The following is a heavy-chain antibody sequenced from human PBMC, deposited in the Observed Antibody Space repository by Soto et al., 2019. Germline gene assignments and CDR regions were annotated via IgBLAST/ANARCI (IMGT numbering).Heavy chain of an antibody. CDR1: GASISTTAW. CDR2: IYHSGTT. J-gene: IGHJ4*02. V-gene: IGHV4-4*02. Sequence: QVQLQESGPGLVVPSATLSLTCAVSGASISTTAWWSWVRQPPGKGLEWIGEIYHSGTTNCDPSLKTRVTISLEKSKSQFSLTLTSVTAADTAVYYCAIPGAGDFDYWGRGTLVTVSS. CDR3: AIPGAGDFDY. D-gene: IGHD1-26*01.